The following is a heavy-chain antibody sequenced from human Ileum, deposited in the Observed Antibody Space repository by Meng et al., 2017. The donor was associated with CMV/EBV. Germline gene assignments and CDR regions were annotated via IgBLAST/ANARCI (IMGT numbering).Heavy chain of an antibody. CDR3: TRRIKTWFDT. V-gene: IGHV4-39*01. D-gene: IGHD2/OR15-2a*01. J-gene: IGHJ5*01. CDR1: GGSIRSSPYS. CDR2: IYYSGTT. Sequence: SETLSLTCTVSGGSIRSSPYSWAWIRLPPGKGLEWIGSIYYSGTTFYNPSRKSRVTITVDTSKNYLSLNLSSVTAADTAVYYGTRRIKTWFDTWGQGTPVTVSS.